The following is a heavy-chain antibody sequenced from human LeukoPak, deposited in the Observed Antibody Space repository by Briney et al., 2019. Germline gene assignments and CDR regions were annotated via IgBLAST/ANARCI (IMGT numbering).Heavy chain of an antibody. CDR2: IYYSDVA. Sequence: SETLSLTCNVSGGSMRNYYWTWIRQPPGKGLEWIGYIYYSDVANYNPSLKSRVSISVDTSKNQFSLKLSSVTAADTAVYYCARVRGEYCSGGSCYLWYAFDIWGQGTMVTVSS. J-gene: IGHJ3*02. CDR1: GGSMRNYY. V-gene: IGHV4-59*01. CDR3: ARVRGEYCSGGSCYLWYAFDI. D-gene: IGHD2-15*01.